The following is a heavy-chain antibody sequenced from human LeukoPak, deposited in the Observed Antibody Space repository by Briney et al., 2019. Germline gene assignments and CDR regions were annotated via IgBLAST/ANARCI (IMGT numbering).Heavy chain of an antibody. CDR1: GYTFVSYD. D-gene: IGHD7-27*01. CDR3: TRGPPNWGYDF. V-gene: IGHV1-8*01. J-gene: IGHJ4*02. CDR2: MSPKSGNT. Sequence: ASVKVSCKASGYTFVSYDINWVRQATGQGPEWMGWMSPKSGNTGYAQRFQGRVTMTRDTSINTAYMELSGLISEDTAVYYCTRGPPNWGYDFWGQGTLVTVSS.